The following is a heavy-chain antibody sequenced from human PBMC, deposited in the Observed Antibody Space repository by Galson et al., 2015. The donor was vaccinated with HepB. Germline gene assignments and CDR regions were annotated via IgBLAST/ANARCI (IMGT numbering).Heavy chain of an antibody. Sequence: SLRLSCAASGFTFSSYSMNWVRQAPGKGLEWVSSISSSSSYIYYADSVKGRFTISRDNAKNSLYLQMNSLRAEDTAVYYCARDGPRGGSYYMDVWGKGTTVTVSS. V-gene: IGHV3-21*01. CDR3: ARDGPRGGSYYMDV. D-gene: IGHD2-15*01. J-gene: IGHJ6*03. CDR1: GFTFSSYS. CDR2: ISSSSSYI.